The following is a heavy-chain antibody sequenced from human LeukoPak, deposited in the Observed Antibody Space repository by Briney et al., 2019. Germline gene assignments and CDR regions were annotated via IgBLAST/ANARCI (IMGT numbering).Heavy chain of an antibody. CDR3: AKGSRIVGVVAADY. D-gene: IGHD2-15*01. CDR1: GFTFSSYG. CDR2: ISYDGSNK. Sequence: GGSLRLSCAASGFTFSSYGMHWVRQAPGKGLEWVAVISYDGSNKYYADSVKGRFTISRDNSKNTLYLQMNSLRAEDTAVYYCAKGSRIVGVVAADYWGQGTLVTVSS. J-gene: IGHJ4*02. V-gene: IGHV3-30*18.